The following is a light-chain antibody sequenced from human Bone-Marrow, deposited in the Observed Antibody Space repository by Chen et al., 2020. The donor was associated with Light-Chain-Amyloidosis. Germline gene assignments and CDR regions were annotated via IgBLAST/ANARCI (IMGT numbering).Light chain of an antibody. CDR1: NIGSTS. CDR2: DDS. V-gene: IGLV3-21*02. CDR3: EVWDRGSDRPG. J-gene: IGLJ3*02. Sequence: SYVLTQPSSVSVAPGQTATIACGGNNIGSTSVHWYQQTSGQAPLLVVYDDSDRPSGIRARLWGSNCGNTATLPRSRVEAGDQADYDCEVWDRGSDRPGFGGGTKVTV.